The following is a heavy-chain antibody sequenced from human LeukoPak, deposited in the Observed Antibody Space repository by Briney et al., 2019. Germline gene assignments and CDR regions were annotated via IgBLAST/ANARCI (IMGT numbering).Heavy chain of an antibody. J-gene: IGHJ6*02. CDR1: GYTFTIYA. V-gene: IGHV1-3*01. D-gene: IGHD5/OR15-5a*01. CDR3: ARVEDLRYYYYGMDV. CDR2: INAGNGNT. Sequence: ASVKVSCKASGYTFTIYAMHWVRQAPGQRLEWMGWINAGNGNTKYSQKFQGRVTITRDTSASTAYMELSSLRSEDTAVYYCARVEDLRYYYYGMDVWGQGTTVTVSS.